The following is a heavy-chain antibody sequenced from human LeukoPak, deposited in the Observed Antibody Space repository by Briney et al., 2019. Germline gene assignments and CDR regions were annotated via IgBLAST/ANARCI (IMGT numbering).Heavy chain of an antibody. J-gene: IGHJ4*02. D-gene: IGHD6-6*01. Sequence: GGSLRPSCAASGFTFSSYSMNWVRQAPGKGLEWVSSISSSSSYIYYADSVKGRFTISRDNAKNSLYLQMNSLRAEDTAVYYCARAGYSSSSPTFDYWGQGTLVTVSS. CDR2: ISSSSSYI. CDR1: GFTFSSYS. CDR3: ARAGYSSSSPTFDY. V-gene: IGHV3-21*01.